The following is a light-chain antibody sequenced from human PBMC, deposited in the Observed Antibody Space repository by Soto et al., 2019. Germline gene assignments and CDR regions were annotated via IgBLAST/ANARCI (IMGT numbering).Light chain of an antibody. V-gene: IGLV1-40*01. CDR3: QSYDSSLSGVV. CDR1: SSNIGAGYD. J-gene: IGLJ2*01. Sequence: QAVVTQPPSVSGAPGQRVSISCTGSSSNIGAGYDVHWYQHLPGTAPKLLIYYNTNRPSGVPDRFSGSKSGTSASLAITGLQAEDEAYYYCQSYDSSLSGVVFGGGTKLTVL. CDR2: YNT.